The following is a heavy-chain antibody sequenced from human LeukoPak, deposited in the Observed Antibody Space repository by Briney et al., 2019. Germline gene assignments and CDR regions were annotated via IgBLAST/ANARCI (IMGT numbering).Heavy chain of an antibody. V-gene: IGHV3-30-3*01. CDR2: ISYDGSNK. Sequence: GGSLRLSCAASGFTFSSYAMHWVRQAPGKGLEWVAVISYDGSNKYYADSVKGRFTISRDNSKNTLYLQMNSLRAEDTAVYYCAREDILTGYYTKAFDYWGQGTLVTVSS. J-gene: IGHJ4*02. CDR1: GFTFSSYA. D-gene: IGHD3-9*01. CDR3: AREDILTGYYTKAFDY.